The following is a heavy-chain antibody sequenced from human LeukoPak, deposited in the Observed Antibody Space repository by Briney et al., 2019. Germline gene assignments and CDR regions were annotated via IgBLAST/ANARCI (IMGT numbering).Heavy chain of an antibody. CDR2: IYYSGST. D-gene: IGHD5-18*01. V-gene: IGHV4-31*03. Sequence: SETLSLTCTVSGGSISSGGYYWSWIRQHPGKGLEWIGYIYYSGSTYYNPSLKSRVTISVDTSKNQFSLKLSSVTAADTAVYYCARRGWLRDFDYWGQGTLVAVSS. CDR1: GGSISSGGYY. J-gene: IGHJ4*02. CDR3: ARRGWLRDFDY.